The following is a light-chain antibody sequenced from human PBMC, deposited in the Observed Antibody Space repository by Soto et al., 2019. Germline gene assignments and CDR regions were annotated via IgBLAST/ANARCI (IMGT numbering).Light chain of an antibody. CDR3: SPYSSSSTPRV. CDR2: NVN. CDR1: SGDVGSYDY. Sequence: QSVLIQPPSVSGSPGQSVTISCTGTSGDVGSYDYVSWYQQHPGTVPKPMIYNVNTQPSGVPDRFSGSKSGNTASMTISGLQPDVEADYYCSPYSSSSTPRVFGTGTKVTVL. J-gene: IGLJ1*01. V-gene: IGLV2-18*02.